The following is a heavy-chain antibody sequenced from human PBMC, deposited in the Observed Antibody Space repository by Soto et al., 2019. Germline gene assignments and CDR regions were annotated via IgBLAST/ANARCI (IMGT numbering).Heavy chain of an antibody. J-gene: IGHJ4*02. CDR1: GFTFSSYG. CDR3: AKDPQLELSYYFDY. CDR2: ISYDGSNK. D-gene: IGHD1-1*01. V-gene: IGHV3-30*18. Sequence: PGGSLRLSCAASGFTFSSYGMHWVRQAPGKGLEWVAVISYDGSNKYYADSVKGRFTISRDNSKNTLYLQMNSLRAEDTAVYYCAKDPQLELSYYFDYWGQGTLVTVSS.